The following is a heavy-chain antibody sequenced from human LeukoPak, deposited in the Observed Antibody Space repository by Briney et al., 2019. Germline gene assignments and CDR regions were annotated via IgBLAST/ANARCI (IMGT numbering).Heavy chain of an antibody. CDR1: GFSVSSNF. V-gene: IGHV3-53*01. CDR3: ARDGYGNNYMDV. CDR2: IYSGGTT. D-gene: IGHD1/OR15-1a*01. J-gene: IGHJ6*03. Sequence: PEGSLRLSCAASGFSVSSNFMSWVRQAPGKGLEWVSVIYSGGTTYYADSVKGRFTISRDNSKNTLPLQMNSLRAEDTAVYYCARDGYGNNYMDVWGKGTTVTVSS.